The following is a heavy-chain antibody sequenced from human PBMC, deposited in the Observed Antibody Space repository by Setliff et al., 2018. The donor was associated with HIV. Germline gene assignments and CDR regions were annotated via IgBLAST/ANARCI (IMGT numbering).Heavy chain of an antibody. Sequence: ASVKVSCKASGYTISTYALHWVRQAPGQRLEWMGWINAGNGDTKYSQKFQGRVTITRDTSASTAYMDVTSLRSEDTAVYYCARSAYCSGGSCYSGAFDYWGQGTLVTVSS. CDR1: GYTISTYA. CDR2: INAGNGDT. D-gene: IGHD2-15*01. V-gene: IGHV1-3*01. J-gene: IGHJ4*02. CDR3: ARSAYCSGGSCYSGAFDY.